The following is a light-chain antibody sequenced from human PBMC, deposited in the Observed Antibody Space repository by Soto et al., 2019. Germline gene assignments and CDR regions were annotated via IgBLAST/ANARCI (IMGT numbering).Light chain of an antibody. V-gene: IGKV3-20*01. CDR1: RTVVKNC. CDR2: DAS. CDR3: QQYAYSPLN. J-gene: IGKJ4*01. Sequence: EIVLTQSPGTPSLSPGERATLSCRASRTVVKNCLAWYQQRPGQAPNLLIYDASRRATGTPDRFSGSGSGTDFTLTITRLEPEDSAMYYCQQYAYSPLNFGGGTKVDIK.